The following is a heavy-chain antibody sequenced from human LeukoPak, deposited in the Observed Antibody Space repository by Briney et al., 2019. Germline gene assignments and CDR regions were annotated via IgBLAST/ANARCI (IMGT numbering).Heavy chain of an antibody. J-gene: IGHJ5*02. CDR1: GFTFSDYY. CDR2: ISSSGSTI. V-gene: IGHV3-11*01. Sequence: PGGSLRLSCAASGFTFSDYYMSWIRQAPGKGLEWVSYISSSGSTIYYADSVKGRFTISRDNAKNSLYLQMNSLRAEDTAVYYCARGPSRYQLLYSWFDPWGQGTLVTVSS. D-gene: IGHD2-2*02. CDR3: ARGPSRYQLLYSWFDP.